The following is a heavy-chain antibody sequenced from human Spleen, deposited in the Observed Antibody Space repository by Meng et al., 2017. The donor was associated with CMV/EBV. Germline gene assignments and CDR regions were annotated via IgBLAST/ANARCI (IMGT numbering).Heavy chain of an antibody. CDR3: TRVDDSSGLYYFDY. D-gene: IGHD3-22*01. V-gene: IGHV1-69*10. CDR1: GGTFTRYA. J-gene: IGHJ4*02. CDR2: IIPIIGMA. Sequence: ASGGTFTRYAFSWVRPAPGQGLEWMGGIIPIIGMANYAQKFQGRVTITADKSTSTAYMELSGLRSEDTAMYYCTRVDDSSGLYYFDYWGQGTLVTVSS.